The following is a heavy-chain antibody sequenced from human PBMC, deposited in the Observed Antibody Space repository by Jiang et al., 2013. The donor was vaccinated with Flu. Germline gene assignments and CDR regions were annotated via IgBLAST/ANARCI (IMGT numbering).Heavy chain of an antibody. D-gene: IGHD2-21*02. CDR2: IIPIFGTA. Sequence: SWVRQAPGQGLEWMGGIIPIFGTANYAQKFQGRVTITADESTSTAYMELSSLRAEDTAVYYCARDFTPYCGGDCDGMDVWGQGTTVTVSS. J-gene: IGHJ6*02. V-gene: IGHV1-69*01. CDR3: ARDFTPYCGGDCDGMDV.